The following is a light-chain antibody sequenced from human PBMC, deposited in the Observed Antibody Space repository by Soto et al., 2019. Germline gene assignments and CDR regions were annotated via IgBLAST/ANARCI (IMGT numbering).Light chain of an antibody. J-gene: IGKJ5*01. CDR2: WAS. V-gene: IGKV4-1*01. CDR1: QSILYSSNNNNY. Sequence: DIVMTQSPASLVVSLGERATINCKSSQSILYSSNNNNYLAWYQQKPGQPPKLLIYWASTRESGVPDRFSGSGSGTDFTLTISSLQADDVAVYYCQQFYSSPITFGQGTRLEIK. CDR3: QQFYSSPIT.